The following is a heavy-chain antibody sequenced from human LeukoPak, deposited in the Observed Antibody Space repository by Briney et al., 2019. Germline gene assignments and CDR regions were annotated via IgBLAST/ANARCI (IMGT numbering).Heavy chain of an antibody. J-gene: IGHJ4*02. V-gene: IGHV3-30-3*01. CDR3: ARVSKRYGSGSYYPYFDY. CDR2: ISYDGSNK. D-gene: IGHD3-10*01. Sequence: GGSLRLSCAASGFTFSSYAMHWVRQAPGKGLEWVAVISYDGSNKYYADSVKGRFTISRDNSKNTLYLQMNSLRAEDTAVYYCARVSKRYGSGSYYPYFDYWGQGTLVTVSS. CDR1: GFTFSSYA.